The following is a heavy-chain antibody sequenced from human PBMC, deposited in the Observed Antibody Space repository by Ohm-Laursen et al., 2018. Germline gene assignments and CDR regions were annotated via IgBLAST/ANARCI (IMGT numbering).Heavy chain of an antibody. V-gene: IGHV4-34*01. CDR1: GGSFSGYY. CDR3: ARWTPYGSGSYPYYYYYYGMDV. D-gene: IGHD3-10*01. Sequence: SETLSLTCSVYGGSFSGYYWSWIRQPPGKGLEWIGEINHSGSTNYNPSLKSRVTISVDTSKNQFSLKLSSVTAADTAVYYCARWTPYGSGSYPYYYYYYGMDVWGQGTSVTVSS. CDR2: INHSGST. J-gene: IGHJ6*02.